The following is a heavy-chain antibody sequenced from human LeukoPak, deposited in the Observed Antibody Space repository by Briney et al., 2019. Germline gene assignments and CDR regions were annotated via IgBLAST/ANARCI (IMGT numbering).Heavy chain of an antibody. V-gene: IGHV4-30-4*01. CDR2: IYYSGST. CDR3: ARSMVRGVLNWFDP. Sequence: PSETLSLTCTVSGGSISSGDYYWSWIRQPPGKGLEWIGYIYYSGSTYYNPSLKSRVTISVDTSKNQFSLKLSSVTAADTAVYYCARSMVRGVLNWFDPWGQGTLVTVSS. J-gene: IGHJ5*02. D-gene: IGHD3-10*01. CDR1: GGSISSGDYY.